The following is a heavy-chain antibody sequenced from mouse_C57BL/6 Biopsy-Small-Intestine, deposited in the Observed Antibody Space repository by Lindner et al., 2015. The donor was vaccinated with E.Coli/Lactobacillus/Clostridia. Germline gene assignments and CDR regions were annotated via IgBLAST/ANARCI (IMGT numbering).Heavy chain of an antibody. V-gene: IGHV1-39*01. CDR2: INPNYGTT. CDR3: AETAQASAWFAY. J-gene: IGHJ3*01. D-gene: IGHD3-2*02. CDR1: GYSFTDYN. Sequence: VQLQESGPELVKPGASVKISCKASGYSFTDYNMNWVKQSNGKSLEWIGVINPNYGTTSYNQKFKGKATLTVDKSSSTAYMELRSLTSEDSAVYYCAETAQASAWFAYWGQGTLVTVSA.